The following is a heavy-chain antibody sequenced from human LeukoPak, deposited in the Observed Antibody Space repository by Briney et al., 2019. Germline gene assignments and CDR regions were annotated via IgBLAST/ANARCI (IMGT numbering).Heavy chain of an antibody. CDR2: ISSSSSYI. J-gene: IGHJ4*02. CDR1: GFTFSRYS. V-gene: IGHV3-21*01. CDR3: ARDARASGSIQYYFDY. D-gene: IGHD3-10*01. Sequence: GGSLRLSCAASGFTFSRYSMTWVRQAPGKGLEWVSSISSSSSYIYYADSVEGRFTISRDNAKNSLYLQMNSLRAEDTALYYCARDARASGSIQYYFDYWGQGTLVTVSS.